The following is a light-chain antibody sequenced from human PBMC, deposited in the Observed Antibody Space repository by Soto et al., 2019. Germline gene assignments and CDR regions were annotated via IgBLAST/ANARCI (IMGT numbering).Light chain of an antibody. J-gene: IGLJ1*01. CDR3: CSYAGTYTFV. CDR2: DVS. CDR1: SSDVGGYNY. Sequence: QSVLTQPRSMSGSPGQSVTISCTGTSSDVGGYNYVSWYQHHPGKAPKLMIYDVSKRPSGVPDRFSGSRSGNTASLTISGLQADDGADYYCCSYAGTYTFVFGTGTKGTVL. V-gene: IGLV2-11*01.